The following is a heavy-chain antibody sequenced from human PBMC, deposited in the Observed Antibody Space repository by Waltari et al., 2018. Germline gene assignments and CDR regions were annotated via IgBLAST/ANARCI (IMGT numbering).Heavy chain of an antibody. CDR1: GYVFTAYS. CDR3: AHSTPPYYYDESGFNPFDY. CDR2: INPNSGGT. J-gene: IGHJ4*02. Sequence: QVQLVQSGPEVKKPGASVEVSCKASGYVFTAYSIHWVRQAPGQGLEWMGWINPNSGGTNYAQKFQGRVTMTRDTSISTVYMELSRLRSDDTAVYYCAHSTPPYYYDESGFNPFDYWGQGTLVTVSS. D-gene: IGHD3-22*01. V-gene: IGHV1-2*02.